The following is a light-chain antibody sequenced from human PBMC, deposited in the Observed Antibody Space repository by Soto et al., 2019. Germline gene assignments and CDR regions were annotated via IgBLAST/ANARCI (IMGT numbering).Light chain of an antibody. CDR3: QQRSNWLT. CDR1: QSVSSY. V-gene: IGKV3-11*01. CDR2: DAS. Sequence: EIVLTQSPATLSLSPGERATLSCRASQSVSSYLAWYQQKPGQAPRLLIYDASNRATGIPARFSGSGSGTDFTLTIRSLEPEDFAVYYCQQRSNWLTFGGGTRVDI. J-gene: IGKJ4*01.